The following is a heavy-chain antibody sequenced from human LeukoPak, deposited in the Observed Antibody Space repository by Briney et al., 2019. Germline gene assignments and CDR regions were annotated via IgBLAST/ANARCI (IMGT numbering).Heavy chain of an antibody. D-gene: IGHD5-18*01. Sequence: ASVKVSCKASGYTFTSFDIHWVRQATGQGPEWMGWMNPSSGDTGYAQKFQGRVTFTRDTSTNTAYMELSSLTSEDTAVYYCATPAMRGPSYGYVRLLNWGQGSLVTVSS. V-gene: IGHV1-8*03. J-gene: IGHJ4*02. CDR3: ATPAMRGPSYGYVRLLN. CDR1: GYTFTSFD. CDR2: MNPSSGDT.